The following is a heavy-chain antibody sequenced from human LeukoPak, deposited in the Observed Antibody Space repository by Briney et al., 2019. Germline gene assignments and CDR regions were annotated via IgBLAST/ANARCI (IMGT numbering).Heavy chain of an antibody. CDR3: ARGNDILTGSLDAEYFQH. D-gene: IGHD3-9*01. Sequence: GGSLRLSCAASGFTFSSYAMHWVRQAPGKGLEWVAVISYDGSNKYYADSVKGRFTISRDSSKNTLYLQMNSLRAEDTAVYYCARGNDILTGSLDAEYFQHWGQGTLVTVSS. V-gene: IGHV3-30-3*01. J-gene: IGHJ1*01. CDR2: ISYDGSNK. CDR1: GFTFSSYA.